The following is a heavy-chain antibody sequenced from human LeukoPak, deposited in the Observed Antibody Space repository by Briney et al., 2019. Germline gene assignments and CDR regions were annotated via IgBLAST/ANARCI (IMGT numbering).Heavy chain of an antibody. CDR1: GFTFSSYG. CDR2: ISYDGSNK. D-gene: IGHD5-18*01. V-gene: IGHV3-30*03. J-gene: IGHJ4*02. CDR3: ARDRTWIQLWLRGYFDY. Sequence: GGSLRLSCAASGFTFSSYGMHWVRQAPGKGLEWVAVISYDGSNKYYADSVKGRFTISRDNSKNTLYLQMNSLRAEDTAVYYCARDRTWIQLWLRGYFDYWGQGTLVTVSS.